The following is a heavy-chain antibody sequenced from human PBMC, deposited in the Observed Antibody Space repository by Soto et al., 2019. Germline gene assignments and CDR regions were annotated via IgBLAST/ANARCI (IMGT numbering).Heavy chain of an antibody. V-gene: IGHV1-18*01. Sequence: QVQLVQSGAEVKKPGASVKVSCKASGYTFTSYGISWVRQAPGQGLEWMGWISAYNGNTNYAKKLQGRVTMTTYTTKSSDYMELRSMRSDYTAVYCCARLFTWIQPTFAYWGQRTLVTVSS. CDR1: GYTFTSYG. D-gene: IGHD5-18*01. J-gene: IGHJ4*02. CDR2: ISAYNGNT. CDR3: ARLFTWIQPTFAY.